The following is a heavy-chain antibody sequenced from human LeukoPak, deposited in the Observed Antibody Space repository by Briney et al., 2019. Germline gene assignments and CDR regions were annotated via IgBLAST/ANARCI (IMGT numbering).Heavy chain of an antibody. CDR1: GGSISSSSYY. V-gene: IGHV4-61*03. Sequence: PSETLSPTCTVSGGSISSSSYYWGWIRQPPGKGLEWIGHIYYSGSTKYNSSLKSRVTISLETSKKHFSLRLSSVTAADTAVYYCARGGYYDSRRVDYWGQGTLVTVSS. D-gene: IGHD3-22*01. CDR2: IYYSGST. CDR3: ARGGYYDSRRVDY. J-gene: IGHJ4*02.